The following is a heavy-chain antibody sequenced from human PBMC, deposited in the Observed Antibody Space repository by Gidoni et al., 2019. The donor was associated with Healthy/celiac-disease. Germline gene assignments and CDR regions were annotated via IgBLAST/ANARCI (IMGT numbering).Heavy chain of an antibody. CDR3: AKGSMITFGGVTQDLY. Sequence: EVQLLESGGGLVQPGGSLRLSCAASGFTFSSYAMSWVRQAPGKGLGWVSAISGSGGSTYYADSVKGRFTISRDNSKNTLYLQMNSLRAEDTAVYYCAKGSMITFGGVTQDLYWGQGTLVTVSS. CDR2: ISGSGGST. J-gene: IGHJ4*02. CDR1: GFTFSSYA. V-gene: IGHV3-23*01. D-gene: IGHD3-16*01.